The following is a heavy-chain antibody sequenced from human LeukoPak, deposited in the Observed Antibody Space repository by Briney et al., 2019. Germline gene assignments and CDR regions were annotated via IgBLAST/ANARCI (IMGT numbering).Heavy chain of an antibody. CDR2: ISWNSGSI. CDR3: AKDVRRSQGEPIFDY. CDR1: GFTFDDYA. Sequence: GGSLRLSCAASGFTFDDYAMHWVRQAPGKGLEWVSGISWNSGSIGYADSVKGRFTISRDNAKNSLYLQMNSLRAEDTALYYCAKDVRRSQGEPIFDYRGQGTLVTVSS. J-gene: IGHJ4*02. V-gene: IGHV3-9*01. D-gene: IGHD1-14*01.